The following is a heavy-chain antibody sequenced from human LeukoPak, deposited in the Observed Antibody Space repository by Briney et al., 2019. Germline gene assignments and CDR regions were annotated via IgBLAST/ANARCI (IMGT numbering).Heavy chain of an antibody. CDR3: ARGGTVTLPSYYYYMDV. J-gene: IGHJ6*03. CDR1: GGTFSSYA. Sequence: SVKVSCKASGGTFSSYAISWGRQAPGQGLEWMGGIIPIFGTANYAQKFQGRVTITTDESTSTAYMELSSLRSEDTAVYYCARGGTVTLPSYYYYMDVWGKGTTVTVSS. D-gene: IGHD4-17*01. CDR2: IIPIFGTA. V-gene: IGHV1-69*05.